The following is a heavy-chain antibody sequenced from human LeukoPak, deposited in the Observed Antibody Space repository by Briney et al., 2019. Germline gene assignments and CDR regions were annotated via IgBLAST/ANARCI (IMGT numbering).Heavy chain of an antibody. CDR2: ISDIGSI. J-gene: IGHJ4*02. CDR3: AGHHPRNTVDF. V-gene: IGHV4-59*08. Sequence: TSETLSLTCTVSGGSISSYYWSWVRQPPGKGLEWIAYISDIGSINCNPSLKSRVTISLDTSKNQFSLKLSSVTAADTAVYYCAGHHPRNTVDFWGQGTLVTVSS. D-gene: IGHD2-8*02. CDR1: GGSISSYY.